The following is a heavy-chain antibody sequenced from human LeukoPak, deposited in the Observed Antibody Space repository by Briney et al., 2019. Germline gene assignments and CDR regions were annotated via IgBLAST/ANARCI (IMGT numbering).Heavy chain of an antibody. J-gene: IGHJ4*02. D-gene: IGHD4-17*01. CDR2: ISSSTSYI. CDR1: GFTFSSYT. V-gene: IGHV3-21*01. Sequence: GGSLRLSCAASGFTFSSYTMNWVRQAPGKGLEWVSSISSSTSYIYYADSVKGRFTISRDNAKNSLYLQMNGLRAEDTAVYYCARDRYGDYSIDYWGQGTLVTVSS. CDR3: ARDRYGDYSIDY.